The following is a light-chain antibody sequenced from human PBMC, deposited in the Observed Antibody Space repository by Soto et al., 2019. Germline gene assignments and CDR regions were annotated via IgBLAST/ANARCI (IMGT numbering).Light chain of an antibody. J-gene: IGLJ3*02. CDR3: QTYDSKLDGPV. CDR1: FSNIGENYE. V-gene: IGLV1-40*01. CDR2: GNT. Sequence: QSVLTEAPCGCGALGHRVTISCNGSFSNIGENYEVHWYQQLPGTAPKLLIYGNTNRPSGVPDRFSASKSGTSASLTISELQPVDQADYYCQTYDSKLDGPVFGGGTQLTVL.